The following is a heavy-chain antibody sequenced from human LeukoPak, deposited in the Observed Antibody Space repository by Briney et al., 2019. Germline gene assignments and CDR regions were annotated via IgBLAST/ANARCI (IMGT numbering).Heavy chain of an antibody. CDR1: GFTFSSSA. CDR3: ARRAGGYSHPYDY. D-gene: IGHD4-23*01. CDR2: ISGSGGSP. Sequence: GGSLRLSCAASGFTFSSSAMSWVRQAPGKGLEWVSSISGSGGSPYYADSVKGRFTISRDNSKNTLYLQMNSLRAEDTAVYYCARRAGGYSHPYDYWGQGILVTVSS. V-gene: IGHV3-23*01. J-gene: IGHJ4*02.